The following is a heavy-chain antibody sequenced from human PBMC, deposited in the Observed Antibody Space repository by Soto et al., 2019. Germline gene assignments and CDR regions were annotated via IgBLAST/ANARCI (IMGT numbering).Heavy chain of an antibody. CDR3: ARASAVHSGWIV. D-gene: IGHD6-19*01. J-gene: IGHJ4*02. V-gene: IGHV4-4*02. CDR2: IYHSGST. CDR1: GGSISSSNW. Sequence: QVQLQESGPGLVKPSGTLSLTCAVSGGSISSSNWWRWVRQPPGKGLEWIGEIYHSGSTNYTPSLNSGDNIPVDKSKHQFSLKLSSVNAADTAVYYCARASAVHSGWIVWGQGTLVTVS.